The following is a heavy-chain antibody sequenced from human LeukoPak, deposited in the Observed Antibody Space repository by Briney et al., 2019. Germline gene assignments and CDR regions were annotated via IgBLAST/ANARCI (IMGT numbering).Heavy chain of an antibody. CDR2: ISSANIR. CDR1: GFNFSNYT. CDR3: ARLKVSYFDL. J-gene: IGHJ2*01. V-gene: IGHV3-69-1*01. Sequence: GGSLRLSCAASGFNFSNYTMNWVRQTPGKGLEWVSSISSANIRYYADSVKGRFTISRDNAENSLHLQMTSLRAEDTAVYYCARLKVSYFDLRGRGSLVTVSS.